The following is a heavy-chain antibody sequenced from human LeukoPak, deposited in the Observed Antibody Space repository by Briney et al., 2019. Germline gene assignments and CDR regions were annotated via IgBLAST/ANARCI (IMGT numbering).Heavy chain of an antibody. J-gene: IGHJ4*02. CDR1: GGSIISSGYY. D-gene: IGHD3-10*01. Sequence: SETLSLTCPVSGGSIISSGYYWGWIRQPPGKGLEWIGSIYYSGSTYYNPSLKSRVTISVDTSKNQFSLKLSSVTAADTAVYYCARRVFASGRHDYWGQGTLVTVSS. CDR2: IYYSGST. V-gene: IGHV4-39*01. CDR3: ARRVFASGRHDY.